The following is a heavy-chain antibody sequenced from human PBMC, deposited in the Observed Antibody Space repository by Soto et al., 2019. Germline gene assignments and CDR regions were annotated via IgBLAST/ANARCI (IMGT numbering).Heavy chain of an antibody. CDR1: GGSVSSGSYY. Sequence: SETLSLTCTVSGGSVSSGSYYWSWIRQPPGKGLEWIGYIYYSGSTNYNPSLKSRVTISVDTSKNQFSLKLSSVTAADTAVYYCARARGLGYCSGGSCFSNWFDPWGQGTLVTVSS. J-gene: IGHJ5*02. CDR2: IYYSGST. CDR3: ARARGLGYCSGGSCFSNWFDP. V-gene: IGHV4-61*01. D-gene: IGHD2-15*01.